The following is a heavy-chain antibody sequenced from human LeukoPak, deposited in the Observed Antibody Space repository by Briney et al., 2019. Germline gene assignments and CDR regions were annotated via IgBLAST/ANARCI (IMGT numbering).Heavy chain of an antibody. CDR3: ARKSDSLLVREGDC. CDR1: GFTVNRNY. J-gene: IGHJ4*02. Sequence: PGESLRLSCAASGFTVNRNYMIWVRQAPRKGLECVSVIYSGGTAWYADSVKGRFTISRDTNTLYLQMNSLRAEDTAVYYCARKSDSLLVREGDCWGQGTLVTVSS. V-gene: IGHV3-66*01. D-gene: IGHD2-21*02. CDR2: IYSGGTA.